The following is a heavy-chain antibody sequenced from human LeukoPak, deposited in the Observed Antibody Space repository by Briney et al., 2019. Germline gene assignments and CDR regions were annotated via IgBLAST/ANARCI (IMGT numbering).Heavy chain of an antibody. CDR1: GFTFSSYG. J-gene: IGHJ4*02. Sequence: RSLRLSCAASGFTFSSYGMHWVRQAPGRGLEWVAVISYDGSYKYYADSVKGRFTISRDNSKNTLYLQMNSLRAEDTAVYYCARGDYGGNLVGGYFDYWGPGTLVTVSS. D-gene: IGHD4-23*01. CDR2: ISYDGSYK. V-gene: IGHV3-30*03. CDR3: ARGDYGGNLVGGYFDY.